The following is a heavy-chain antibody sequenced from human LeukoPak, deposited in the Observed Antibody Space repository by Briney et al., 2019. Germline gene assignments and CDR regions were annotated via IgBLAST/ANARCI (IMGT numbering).Heavy chain of an antibody. Sequence: ASVKVSCKASGYTFTSYYMHWVRQAPGQGLEWMGIINPSGGSTSYAQEFQGRVTMTRDTSTSTVYMELSSLRSEDTAVYYCARGAGYCSGGSCYYNWFDPWGQGTLVTVSS. CDR1: GYTFTSYY. J-gene: IGHJ5*02. D-gene: IGHD2-15*01. CDR2: INPSGGST. V-gene: IGHV1-46*01. CDR3: ARGAGYCSGGSCYYNWFDP.